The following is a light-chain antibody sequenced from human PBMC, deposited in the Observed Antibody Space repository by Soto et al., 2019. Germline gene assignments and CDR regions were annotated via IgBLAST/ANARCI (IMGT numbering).Light chain of an antibody. CDR2: WAS. Sequence: DIVMTQSPDSLAVSLGERATINCKSSQGVLYSSNNKNYLAWYQQRPGQPPKLLIYWASTRESGVPDRFSGSGSGTDFTLTISSLQAGDVAVYYCQQYYSTPPTFGQGTKLEIK. J-gene: IGKJ2*01. V-gene: IGKV4-1*01. CDR3: QQYYSTPPT. CDR1: QGVLYSSNNKNY.